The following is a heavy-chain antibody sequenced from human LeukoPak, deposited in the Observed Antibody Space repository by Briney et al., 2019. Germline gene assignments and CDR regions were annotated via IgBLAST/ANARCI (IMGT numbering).Heavy chain of an antibody. CDR3: ARDKVHSSSWDGGWFDP. D-gene: IGHD6-13*01. Sequence: GGSLRLSCAASGFTFDDYGMSWVRQAPGKGLEWVSGINWNGGSTGYADSVKGRFTISRDNAKNPLYLQINSLRAENTALYYCARDKVHSSSWDGGWFDPWGQGTLVTVSS. CDR2: INWNGGST. J-gene: IGHJ5*02. CDR1: GFTFDDYG. V-gene: IGHV3-20*04.